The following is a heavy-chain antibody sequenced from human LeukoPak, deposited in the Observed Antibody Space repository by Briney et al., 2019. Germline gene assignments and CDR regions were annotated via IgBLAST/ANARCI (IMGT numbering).Heavy chain of an antibody. CDR1: GGSFSGYY. CDR3: ARAPLYDSSGYAVAEAAFDI. V-gene: IGHV4-34*01. J-gene: IGHJ3*02. D-gene: IGHD3-22*01. CDR2: INHSGST. Sequence: SETLSLTCAVYGGSFSGYYWSWIRQPPGKGLEWIREINHSGSTNYNPSLKSRVTISVDTSKNQFSLKLSSVTAADTAVYYCARAPLYDSSGYAVAEAAFDIWGQGTMVTVSS.